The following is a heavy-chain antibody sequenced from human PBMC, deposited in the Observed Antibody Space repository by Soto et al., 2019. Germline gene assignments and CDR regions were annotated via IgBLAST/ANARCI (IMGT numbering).Heavy chain of an antibody. Sequence: QVQLVQSGAEVKKPGASVKVSCKASGYTFTSYDINWVRQATGQGLEWMGWLNPNSGNTGYAQKFQGRVTITRNTSTSTAYMELSSLRSEDTAVYYCARGREYSRTFDTGGQGTLVTVSS. CDR1: GYTFTSYD. V-gene: IGHV1-8*01. CDR2: LNPNSGNT. CDR3: ARGREYSRTFDT. D-gene: IGHD6-6*01. J-gene: IGHJ5*02.